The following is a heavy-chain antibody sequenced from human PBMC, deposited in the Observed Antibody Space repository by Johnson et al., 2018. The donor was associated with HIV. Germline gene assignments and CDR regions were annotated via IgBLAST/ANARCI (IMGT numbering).Heavy chain of an antibody. V-gene: IGHV3-7*01. CDR3: ARDPVAHYYDSSGSLDDAFDI. D-gene: IGHD3-22*01. Sequence: MQLVESGGGLVQPGGSLRLSCAASGFTFSNYWMSWVRQAPGKGLEWVANIKEDGSEKYYVDSVKGRFTIPRDNAKNSLYRQMNSLRAEDAAVYYCARDPVAHYYDSSGSLDDAFDIWGQGTMVTVSS. CDR1: GFTFSNYW. CDR2: IKEDGSEK. J-gene: IGHJ3*02.